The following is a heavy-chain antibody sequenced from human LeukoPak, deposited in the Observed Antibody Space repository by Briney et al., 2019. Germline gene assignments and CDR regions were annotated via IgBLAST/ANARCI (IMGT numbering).Heavy chain of an antibody. V-gene: IGHV1-18*01. CDR2: IGAYNGNT. Sequence: ASVKVSCKASGYTFTSYGISWVRQAPGQGLEWMGWIGAYNGNTNYAQKLQGRVTMTTDTSTSTAYMELRSLRSDDTAVYYCARVGITMVRGVILWFDPWGQGTLVTVSS. CDR3: ARVGITMVRGVILWFDP. J-gene: IGHJ5*02. CDR1: GYTFTSYG. D-gene: IGHD3-10*01.